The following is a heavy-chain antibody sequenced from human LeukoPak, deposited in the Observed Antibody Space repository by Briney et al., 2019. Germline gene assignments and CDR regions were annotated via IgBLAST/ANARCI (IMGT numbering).Heavy chain of an antibody. D-gene: IGHD6-13*01. CDR3: ARGDKQHLFDY. CDR1: GRSFSGYY. CDR2: INHSGST. Sequence: SETLSLICAVEGRSFSGYYWSWIRQPPGKGLEWIGEINHSGSTNYNPSLKSRVTISVDTSRNQFSLKLSSVTAADTAVYYCARGDKQHLFDYWGQGTLVTVSS. V-gene: IGHV4-34*01. J-gene: IGHJ4*02.